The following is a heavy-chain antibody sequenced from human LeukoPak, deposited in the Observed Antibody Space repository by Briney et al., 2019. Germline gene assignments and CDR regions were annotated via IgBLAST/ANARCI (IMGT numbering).Heavy chain of an antibody. J-gene: IGHJ6*02. CDR3: ARDSGRELLADFGMDV. Sequence: GASVNVSCKASGYTFTSYAMHWVRQAPGQRLEWMGWINAGNGNTKYSQKFQGRVTITRDTSASTAYMGLSSLRSEDTAVYYCARDSGRELLADFGMDVWGQGTTVTVSS. CDR2: INAGNGNT. D-gene: IGHD1-26*01. CDR1: GYTFTSYA. V-gene: IGHV1-3*01.